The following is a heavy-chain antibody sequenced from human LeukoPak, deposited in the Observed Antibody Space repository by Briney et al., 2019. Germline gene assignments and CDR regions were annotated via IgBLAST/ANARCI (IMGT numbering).Heavy chain of an antibody. D-gene: IGHD2-15*01. V-gene: IGHV1-69*06. Sequence: GASVKVSCKASGGTFSSYAISWVRQAPGQGLEWMGGIIPIFGTANYAQKLQGRVTITADKSTSTAYMELSSLRSEDTAVYYCARDVGYCSGGSCYRLQGDGHYYYYYMDVWGKGTTVTVSS. CDR2: IIPIFGTA. CDR3: ARDVGYCSGGSCYRLQGDGHYYYYYMDV. CDR1: GGTFSSYA. J-gene: IGHJ6*03.